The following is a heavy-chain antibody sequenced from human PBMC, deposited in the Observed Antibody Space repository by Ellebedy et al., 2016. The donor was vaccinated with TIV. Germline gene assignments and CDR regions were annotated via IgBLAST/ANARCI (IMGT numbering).Heavy chain of an antibody. CDR2: IGRDGTEQ. CDR3: ARDSGDRTVDY. J-gene: IGHJ4*02. Sequence: GESLKISXQASGFTLWNYWMSWVRHTPGKGLQWVANIGRDGTEQYYVASVEGRFTVSRDNAKNSLYLQMNSLRAEDTAVYYCARDSGDRTVDYWGQGTLVTVSS. CDR1: GFTLWNYW. V-gene: IGHV3-7*01. D-gene: IGHD3-10*01.